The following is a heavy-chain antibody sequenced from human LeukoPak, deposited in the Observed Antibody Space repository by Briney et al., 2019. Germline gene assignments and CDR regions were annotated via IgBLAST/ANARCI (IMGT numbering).Heavy chain of an antibody. D-gene: IGHD3-16*01. CDR3: AILGTEILLAGLGY. CDR1: GFTFSNYA. Sequence: PGGSLRLSCAASGFTFSNYAMHWVRQAPGKGLEWVAFTRLDGSKKHHAGSVKGRFTISRDNTKNTLYLQMNSLRPEDTAMYYCAILGTEILLAGLGYWGQGTLVTGSS. J-gene: IGHJ4*02. CDR2: TRLDGSKK. V-gene: IGHV3-30*02.